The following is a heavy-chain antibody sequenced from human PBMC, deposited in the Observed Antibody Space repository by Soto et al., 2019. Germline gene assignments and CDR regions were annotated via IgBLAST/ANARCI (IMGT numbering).Heavy chain of an antibody. D-gene: IGHD6-6*01. CDR1: GYTLTNDG. J-gene: IGHJ4*02. V-gene: IGHV1-24*01. Sequence: ASLKGTFRNYGYTLTNDGITSVRQAPEKGLEWMGGFDPEDGETIYAQKFQGRVTMTEDTSTDTAYMELSSLRSEDTAVYYCATLGDHSSSSEYFDYWGQGTLVTVSS. CDR3: ATLGDHSSSSEYFDY. CDR2: FDPEDGET.